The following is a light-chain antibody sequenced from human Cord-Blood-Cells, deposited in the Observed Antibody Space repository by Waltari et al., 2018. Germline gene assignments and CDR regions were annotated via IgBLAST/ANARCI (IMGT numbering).Light chain of an antibody. CDR2: AAS. CDR1: QGISNY. V-gene: IGKV1-27*01. Sequence: DIQMTPSPSPLSACVGYTVPITFRASQGISNYLAWYQQKPGKVPKLLIYAASTLQSGVPSRFSGSGSGTDFTLTISSLQPEDVATYYCQKYNSAPFTFGPGTKVDIK. J-gene: IGKJ3*01. CDR3: QKYNSAPFT.